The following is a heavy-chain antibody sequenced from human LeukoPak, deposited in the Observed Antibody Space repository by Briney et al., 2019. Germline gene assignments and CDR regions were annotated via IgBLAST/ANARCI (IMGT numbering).Heavy chain of an antibody. J-gene: IGHJ4*02. CDR2: IKEDESEK. Sequence: GGSLRLSCAASGFFFSNYWMSWVRQAPGKGLEWVANIKEDESEKYYVNSVKGRFTISRDNAKNSLYLHMNSLRAEDTAVYYCARRGYTYGYFDYWGQGALVTVSS. V-gene: IGHV3-7*05. D-gene: IGHD5-18*01. CDR1: GFFFSNYW. CDR3: ARRGYTYGYFDY.